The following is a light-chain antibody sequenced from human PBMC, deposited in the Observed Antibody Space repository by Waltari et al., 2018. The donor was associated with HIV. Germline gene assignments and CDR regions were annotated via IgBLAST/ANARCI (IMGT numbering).Light chain of an antibody. Sequence: QSVLTQPPSVSGAPGQRVTISCPGSSSNIGANYDVHWSQQFPGTAPKLLLSGNNDRPSGVPDRFSGSRSGTSASLAITGLQADDEADYYCQSYDSSLSGSVVFGGGTKLTVL. CDR1: SSNIGANYD. J-gene: IGLJ2*01. CDR2: GNN. V-gene: IGLV1-40*01. CDR3: QSYDSSLSGSVV.